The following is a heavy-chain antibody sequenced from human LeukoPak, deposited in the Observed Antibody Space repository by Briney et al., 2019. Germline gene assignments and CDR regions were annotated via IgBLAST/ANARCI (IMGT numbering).Heavy chain of an antibody. J-gene: IGHJ4*02. D-gene: IGHD7-27*01. CDR3: AVGNPGDDY. CDR2: ISHSGST. Sequence: SETLSLTCAVYGGSFSGYYWSWIRQPPGKGLEWIGEISHSGSTNYNPSLKSRVTISVDTSKNQFSLKLSSVTVADTAVYYCAVGNPGDDYWGQGTLVTVSS. CDR1: GGSFSGYY. V-gene: IGHV4-34*01.